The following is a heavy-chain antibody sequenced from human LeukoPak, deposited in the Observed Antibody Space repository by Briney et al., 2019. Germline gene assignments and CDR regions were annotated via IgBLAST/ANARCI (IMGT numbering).Heavy chain of an antibody. D-gene: IGHD3-22*01. J-gene: IGHJ4*02. CDR3: AKSYDISRFYPY. CDR2: INSDGSST. V-gene: IGHV3-74*01. CDR1: GFTFSSYW. Sequence: GGSLRLSCAASGFTFSSYWMHWVRQAPGKGLVWVSRINSDGSSTYYADSVKGRFTISRDNSKNTLYLQMDSLTVEDTAVYYCAKSYDISRFYPYWGQGTLVTVSS.